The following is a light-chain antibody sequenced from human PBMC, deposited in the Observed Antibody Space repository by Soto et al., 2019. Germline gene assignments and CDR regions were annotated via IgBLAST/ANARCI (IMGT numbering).Light chain of an antibody. CDR2: DVT. V-gene: IGLV2-14*03. Sequence: QSALTQPASVSGSPGQSITISCTGTSSDVGASNYVSWYQQHPGEAPKLMISDVTDRPSGVSYRFSGSKSGSTASLTISGLEAEDEADYFCTSYTTSSTVVFSGGTKLTVL. CDR1: SSDVGASNY. CDR3: TSYTTSSTVV. J-gene: IGLJ2*01.